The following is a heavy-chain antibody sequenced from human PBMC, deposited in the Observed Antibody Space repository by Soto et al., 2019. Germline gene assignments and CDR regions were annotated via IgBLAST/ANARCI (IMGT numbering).Heavy chain of an antibody. V-gene: IGHV1-8*01. J-gene: IGHJ6*03. D-gene: IGHD2-2*01. Sequence: ASVKVSCKASGFTFTSYDINWVRQATGQGLEWKGWMNPNSGNTGYAQKVQGRVTMTRNTSISTAYMELSSLRSEDTAVYYFAAILDCSSTSCRYYYYYMDVWGKGTTVTVSS. CDR3: AAILDCSSTSCRYYYYYMDV. CDR1: GFTFTSYD. CDR2: MNPNSGNT.